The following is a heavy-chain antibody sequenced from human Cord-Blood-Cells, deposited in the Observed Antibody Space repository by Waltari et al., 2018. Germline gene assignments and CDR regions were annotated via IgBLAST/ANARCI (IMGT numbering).Heavy chain of an antibody. J-gene: IGHJ2*01. CDR1: GGSFSGYY. V-gene: IGHV4-34*01. Sequence: QVQLQQWGAGLLKPSETLSLTCAVYGGSFSGYYWSWIRQPPGKGLEWIGEINHSGRTNYNPSRKSRFTISVDTSRNQFSLKLSSVTAADTAVYYCARGRKLGRRDFDLWGRGTLVTVSS. CDR2: INHSGRT. D-gene: IGHD7-27*01. CDR3: ARGRKLGRRDFDL.